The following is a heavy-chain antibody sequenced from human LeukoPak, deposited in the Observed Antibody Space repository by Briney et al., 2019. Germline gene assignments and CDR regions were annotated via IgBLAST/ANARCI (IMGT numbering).Heavy chain of an antibody. CDR2: IYYTRST. D-gene: IGHD3-22*01. CDR1: GGSISSSSYY. V-gene: IGHV4-39*01. Sequence: PSETLSLTCTVSGGSISSSSYYWGWIRQPPGKGLEWIGSIYYTRSTYYNPSLKSRVTISVGTSKNQFSLKLTSVTAADTAVYYCARGVTMIVVVIHDWYFDLWGRGTLVTVPS. J-gene: IGHJ2*01. CDR3: ARGVTMIVVVIHDWYFDL.